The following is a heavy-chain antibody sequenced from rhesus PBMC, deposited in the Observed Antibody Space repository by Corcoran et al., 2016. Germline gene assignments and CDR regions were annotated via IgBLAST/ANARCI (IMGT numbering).Heavy chain of an antibody. V-gene: IGHV1-180*01. D-gene: IGHD6-31*01. J-gene: IGHJ4*01. CDR3: TRSDYSSGWTVFDY. CDR2: NSPNNGNK. Sequence: QVQLVQSGSEIKQPGASVKLSCKASGYTFTSYYMHWVRQAPGQGLEWRGINSPNNGNKGSAQNCQGRFTITTDTSTSTGYMELSSLRSEDTAVYYCTRSDYSSGWTVFDYWGQGVLVTVSS. CDR1: GYTFTSYY.